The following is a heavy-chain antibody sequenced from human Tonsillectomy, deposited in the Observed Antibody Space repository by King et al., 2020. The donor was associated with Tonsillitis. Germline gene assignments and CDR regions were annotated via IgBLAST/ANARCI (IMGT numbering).Heavy chain of an antibody. D-gene: IGHD2-15*01. J-gene: IGHJ4*02. V-gene: IGHV3-30*04. Sequence: VQLVESGGGVVQPGRSLRLSCAASGFTFSSYAMHWVRQAPGKGLEWVAVISYDGSNKYYADSVKGRFTISRDNSKNTLYLQMNSLRAEDTAVYYCARDGDYCSGGRCYGRSPYWGQGTLVTVSS. CDR3: ARDGDYCSGGRCYGRSPY. CDR1: GFTFSSYA. CDR2: ISYDGSNK.